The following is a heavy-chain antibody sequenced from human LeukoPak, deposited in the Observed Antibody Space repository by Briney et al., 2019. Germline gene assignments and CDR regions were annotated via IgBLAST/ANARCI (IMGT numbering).Heavy chain of an antibody. V-gene: IGHV3-53*01. CDR1: GFTFNNHN. CDR2: IYSGGST. CDR3: ARRYSSGWWIDY. D-gene: IGHD6-19*01. J-gene: IGHJ4*02. Sequence: GGSLRLSCAASGFTFNNHNMNWVRQAPGKGLEWVSVIYSGGSTYYADSVKGRFTISRDNSKNTLYLQMNTLRAEDTAVYYCARRYSSGWWIDYWGQGTLVTVSS.